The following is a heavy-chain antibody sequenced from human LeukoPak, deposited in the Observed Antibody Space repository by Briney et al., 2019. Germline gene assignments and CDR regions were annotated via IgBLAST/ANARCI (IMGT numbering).Heavy chain of an antibody. Sequence: GGSLRLSCVASGFTFSSNGMHWVRQAPGKGLEWVTFIQYDGSKKYYADSVKGRFTISRDNSKNTLYLEMNSLRAEDMAVYYCAKDGGVVVSAVCYFDYWGQGTLVIVSS. V-gene: IGHV3-30*02. J-gene: IGHJ4*02. D-gene: IGHD2-2*01. CDR1: GFTFSSNG. CDR3: AKDGGVVVSAVCYFDY. CDR2: IQYDGSKK.